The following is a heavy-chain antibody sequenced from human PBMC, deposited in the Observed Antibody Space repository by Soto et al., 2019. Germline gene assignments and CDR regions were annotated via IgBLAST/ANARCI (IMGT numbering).Heavy chain of an antibody. CDR2: ISGSGGST. CDR1: GFTFSSYA. V-gene: IGHV3-23*01. D-gene: IGHD3-10*01. CDR3: ARETYDYGSVDY. Sequence: EVQLLESGGGLVQPGGSLRLSCAASGFTFSSYAMSWVRQDPGMGLEWVSAISGSGGSTYYADSVKGRFTISRDNSKNTLYLQMNSLRADDTAVHYCARETYDYGSVDYWGQGTLVTVSS. J-gene: IGHJ4*02.